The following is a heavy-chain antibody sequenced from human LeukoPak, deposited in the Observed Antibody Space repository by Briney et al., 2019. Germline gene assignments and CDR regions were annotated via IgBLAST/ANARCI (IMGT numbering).Heavy chain of an antibody. CDR1: GFTFSPYW. Sequence: GGSLRPSCAAPGFTFSPYWIHRVRQAPGKGLVWVSRITSEGSGTNYADSVKGRFTISRDNAKNTVYLQMNSLRVEDTVVYYCVIDSSKWYYDFWGQGSLVTVSS. CDR3: VIDSSKWYYDF. J-gene: IGHJ4*02. CDR2: ITSEGSGT. V-gene: IGHV3-74*01. D-gene: IGHD6-13*01.